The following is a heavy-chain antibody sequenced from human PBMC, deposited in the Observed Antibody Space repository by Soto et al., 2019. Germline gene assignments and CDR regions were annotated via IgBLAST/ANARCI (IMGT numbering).Heavy chain of an antibody. CDR1: GGSISSGGYY. CDR3: ARVDTSMEATCVSY. CDR2: IHYSGST. J-gene: IGHJ4*02. Sequence: QVQLQESGPGLVKPSQTLSLTCTVSGGSISSGGYYWSWIRQHPGKGLEWIGYIHYSGSTYYNPSLKSRVTISVDTSKNQCSLKLSSVPAADTAVYYCARVDTSMEATCVSYWGQETLVTVSS. D-gene: IGHD1-26*01. V-gene: IGHV4-31*03.